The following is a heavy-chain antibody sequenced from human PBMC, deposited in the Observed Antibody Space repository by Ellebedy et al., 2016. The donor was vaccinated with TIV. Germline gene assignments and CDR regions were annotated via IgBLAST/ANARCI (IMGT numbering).Heavy chain of an antibody. CDR2: SRNKAKSYTT. J-gene: IGHJ4*02. D-gene: IGHD1-1*01. CDR1: GFPFSDHY. V-gene: IGHV3-72*01. Sequence: PGGSLRLSCAVSGFPFSDHYMDWVRLAPGKGPEWVGRSRNKAKSYTTDYAASVKGRFTISRDDSKNSLYLQMNSLKTEDTAIYYCARNTTSDYWGQGTLVTVSS. CDR3: ARNTTSDY.